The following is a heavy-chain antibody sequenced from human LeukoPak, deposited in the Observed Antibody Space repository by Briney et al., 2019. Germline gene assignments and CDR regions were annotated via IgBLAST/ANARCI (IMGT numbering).Heavy chain of an antibody. J-gene: IGHJ4*02. D-gene: IGHD3-22*01. CDR3: ARDPDDSSGYYLDY. Sequence: ASVKVSCKASGYSFTGYYMHWVRQAPGQGLEWMGWINPNSGGTNYAQKFQGRVTMTRETSISTAYMELSRLRSDDTSVYYCARDPDDSSGYYLDYWGQGTLVTVSS. CDR2: INPNSGGT. V-gene: IGHV1-2*02. CDR1: GYSFTGYY.